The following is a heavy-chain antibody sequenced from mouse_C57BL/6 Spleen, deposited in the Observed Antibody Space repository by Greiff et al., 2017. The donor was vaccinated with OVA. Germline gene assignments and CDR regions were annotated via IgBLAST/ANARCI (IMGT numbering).Heavy chain of an antibody. CDR1: GYTFTSYW. Sequence: VKLQQPGAELVRPGSSVKLSCKASGYTFTSYWMHWVKQRPIQGLVWIGNIDPSDSETHYNQTCKDKATLTVDKSSSTAYMQLSSLTSEDAAVYYCAREGYFDYWGQGTTRTVSS. CDR2: IDPSDSET. CDR3: AREGYFDY. V-gene: IGHV1-52*01. J-gene: IGHJ2*01.